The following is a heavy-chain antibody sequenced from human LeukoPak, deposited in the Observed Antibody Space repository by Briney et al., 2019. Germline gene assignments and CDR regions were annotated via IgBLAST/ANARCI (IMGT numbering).Heavy chain of an antibody. V-gene: IGHV1-2*02. CDR3: AREESGGYFDY. D-gene: IGHD2-8*02. CDR2: VNPKSGGT. J-gene: IGHJ4*02. Sequence: VASVKVSCEASGYTFTDYYMHWVRQAPGQGLEWMGWVNPKSGGTIYAQKFQGRVTMTRDTSISTAYMELSSLRSEDTAVYYCAREESGGYFDYWGQGTLVTVSS. CDR1: GYTFTDYY.